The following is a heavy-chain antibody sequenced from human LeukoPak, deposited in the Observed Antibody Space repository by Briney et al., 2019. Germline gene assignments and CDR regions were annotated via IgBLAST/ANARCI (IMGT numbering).Heavy chain of an antibody. Sequence: ASVKVSCKASGGTFSSYAISWVRQAPGQGLEWMGGIIPIFGTANYAQKFQGRVTITADKSTSTAYMELSSLRSEDTAVYYCARDERAVAGPYFFYYYMDVWGKGTTVTVSS. J-gene: IGHJ6*03. CDR1: GGTFSSYA. V-gene: IGHV1-69*06. D-gene: IGHD6-19*01. CDR2: IIPIFGTA. CDR3: ARDERAVAGPYFFYYYMDV.